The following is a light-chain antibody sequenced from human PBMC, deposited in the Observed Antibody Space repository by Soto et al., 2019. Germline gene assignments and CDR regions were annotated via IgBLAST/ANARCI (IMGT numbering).Light chain of an antibody. CDR3: QQYVSSPWT. CDR2: GAS. Sequence: EIVLTQSPGTLSLSPGERATLSCRARQSISSSYLALYQQKPGQAPRPLIYGASSRATGIPDRFSGSGSGTDFTLTISRLEPDDFAVCYCQQYVSSPWTFGQGTKVEIK. V-gene: IGKV3-20*01. CDR1: QSISSSY. J-gene: IGKJ1*01.